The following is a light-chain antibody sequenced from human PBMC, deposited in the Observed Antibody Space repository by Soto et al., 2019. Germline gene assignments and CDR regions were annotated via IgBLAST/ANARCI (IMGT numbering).Light chain of an antibody. CDR2: DAS. V-gene: IGKV3D-20*02. J-gene: IGKJ3*01. CDR3: QQYNDSPPAP. Sequence: EIVLTQSPGTLSLSPGERAILSCRASRSVSNNYLAWYQQKPGQAPRLVIYDASSRATGIPDRFSGSGSGTDFTLTISRLEPEDFGLYYCQQYNDSPPAPFGPGTRVDIK. CDR1: RSVSNNY.